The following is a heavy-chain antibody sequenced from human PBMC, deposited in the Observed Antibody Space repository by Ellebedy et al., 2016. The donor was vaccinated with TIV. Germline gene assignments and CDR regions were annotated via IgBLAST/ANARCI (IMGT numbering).Heavy chain of an antibody. J-gene: IGHJ4*02. CDR1: GFTFSDYY. D-gene: IGHD6-19*01. CDR2: ISSSSSYT. V-gene: IGHV3-11*06. Sequence: GESLKISCAASGFTFSDYYMSWIRQAPGKGLEWVSYISSSSSYTNYAASVKGRFTISRDNAKNSLYLQMNSLRAEDTAVYYCASDQSSGEGYWGQGTLVTVSS. CDR3: ASDQSSGEGY.